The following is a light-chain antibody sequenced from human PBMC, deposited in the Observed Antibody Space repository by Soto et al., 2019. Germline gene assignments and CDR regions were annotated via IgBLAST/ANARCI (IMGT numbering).Light chain of an antibody. Sequence: DIQMTQSPSSLSASVGDRVTITCQASQDISNYLNWYQQKPGKAPKLLIYDASNLETGVPSRFSGSGFGTDFTFTISSLQPEDIATYYCQQYDDLPPGFGQGTKLEIK. J-gene: IGKJ2*03. V-gene: IGKV1-33*01. CDR2: DAS. CDR3: QQYDDLPPG. CDR1: QDISNY.